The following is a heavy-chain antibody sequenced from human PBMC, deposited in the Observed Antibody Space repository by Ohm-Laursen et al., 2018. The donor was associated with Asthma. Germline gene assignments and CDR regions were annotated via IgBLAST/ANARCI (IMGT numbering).Heavy chain of an antibody. D-gene: IGHD3-3*01. CDR2: ISSSGSTI. V-gene: IGHV3-11*01. Sequence: SLRLSCAASGFTFSDYYMSWIRQAPGKGLEWVSYISSSGSTIYYADSVKGRFTISRDNAKNSLYLQMNSLRAEDTAVYYCARDLDFWSAEYRYWGQGTLVTVSS. CDR1: GFTFSDYY. CDR3: ARDLDFWSAEYRY. J-gene: IGHJ4*02.